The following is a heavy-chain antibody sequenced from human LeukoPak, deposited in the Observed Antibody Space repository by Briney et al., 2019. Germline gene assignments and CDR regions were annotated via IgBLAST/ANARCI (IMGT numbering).Heavy chain of an antibody. V-gene: IGHV3-30*02. J-gene: IGHJ4*02. CDR3: AKDRPLAPSSSGWYGGYYFDY. D-gene: IGHD6-19*01. CDR1: GFTFSSYG. CDR2: IRYDGSNK. Sequence: GGSLRLSCAASGFTFSSYGMHWVRQAPGKGLEWVAFIRYDGSNKYYADSVKGRFTISRDNSKNTLYLQMNSLRAEDTAVYYCAKDRPLAPSSSGWYGGYYFDYWGQGTLVTVSS.